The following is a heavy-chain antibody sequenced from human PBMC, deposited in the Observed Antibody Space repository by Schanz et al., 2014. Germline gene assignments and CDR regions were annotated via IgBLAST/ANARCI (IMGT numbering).Heavy chain of an antibody. D-gene: IGHD3-10*01. V-gene: IGHV3-23*01. CDR2: IGNGGVTI. CDR1: GFSFSSYA. Sequence: DVQLLESGGGLVQPGGSLRLSCAASGFSFSSYAMGWVRQARGKGLEWVSYIGNGGVTIYYADSVKGRFTISRDNSKNTLYLQMNSRRPEDTSVYYCARIGGSDFDYWAQGTLVTVSS. CDR3: ARIGGSDFDY. J-gene: IGHJ4*02.